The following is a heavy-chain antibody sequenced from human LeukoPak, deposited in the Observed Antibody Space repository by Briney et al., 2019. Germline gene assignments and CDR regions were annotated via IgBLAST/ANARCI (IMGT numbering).Heavy chain of an antibody. CDR3: ARVSRGNSVGGDY. V-gene: IGHV4-34*01. D-gene: IGHD4-23*01. J-gene: IGHJ4*02. CDR1: GGSFSGYY. Sequence: PSETLSLTCAVSGGSFSGYYWSWIRQSPGKGLEWIGEINHSGSTNYNPSLKSRVTISLDTSKNQFSLKLSSVTAADTAMYYCARVSRGNSVGGDYWGQGTLVTVSS. CDR2: INHSGST.